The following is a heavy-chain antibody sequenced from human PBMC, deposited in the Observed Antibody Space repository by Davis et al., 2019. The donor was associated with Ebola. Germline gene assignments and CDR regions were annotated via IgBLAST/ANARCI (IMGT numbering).Heavy chain of an antibody. CDR1: GFTFSSNS. Sequence: GESLKISCAASGFTFSSNSMNWVRQAPGKGLEWVSFISSSSNYIYYADSVKGRFTVSRDNSKNTLYLQMNSLRSEDTAVYHCTRDSGSFSPDFWGQGTLVTVSS. CDR3: TRDSGSFSPDF. V-gene: IGHV3-21*03. CDR2: ISSSSNYI. J-gene: IGHJ4*02. D-gene: IGHD1-26*01.